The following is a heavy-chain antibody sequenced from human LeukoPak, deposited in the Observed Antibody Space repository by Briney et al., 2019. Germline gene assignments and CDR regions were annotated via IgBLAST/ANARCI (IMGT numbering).Heavy chain of an antibody. V-gene: IGHV4-39*01. J-gene: IGHJ5*02. D-gene: IGHD2-2*01. CDR1: GGSISSSNHY. Sequence: SETLSLTCTVSGGSISSSNHYWAWIRQRPGKGLEWIGSIYYTGGTFYSPSLKSRVTLNVDASNNQFSLNLNTVTAADTAVYFCAREEASAADSWGQGTLVTVSS. CDR3: AREEASAADS. CDR2: IYYTGGT.